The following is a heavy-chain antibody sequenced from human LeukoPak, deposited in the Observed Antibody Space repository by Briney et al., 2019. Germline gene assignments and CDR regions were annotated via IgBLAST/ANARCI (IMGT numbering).Heavy chain of an antibody. V-gene: IGHV3-7*04. CDR3: ARGLYTSAWYPDYFYF. D-gene: IGHD6-19*01. Sequence: GGSLRLSCSASAFSFSSFWMTWVRQAPGKELEWLGNIKQDGSDTYYVDSVKGRFTISRDNAKNSLYLQMNSLRAEDTAVYYCARGLYTSAWYPDYFYFWGQGILLTVSS. CDR1: AFSFSSFW. J-gene: IGHJ4*02. CDR2: IKQDGSDT.